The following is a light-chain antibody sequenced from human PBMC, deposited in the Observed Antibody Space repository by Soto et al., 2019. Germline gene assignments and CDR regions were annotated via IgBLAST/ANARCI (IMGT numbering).Light chain of an antibody. J-gene: IGKJ5*01. Sequence: EIVMTQSPATLSVSPGERATLSCRASQSVGTNLAWYQHKPGQAPRLLIYGASTRATGIPARFSGSGSGTEFNLTISSLQSEDFAVYYCQQYNNWLPITFVQGTRLEIK. V-gene: IGKV3-15*01. CDR2: GAS. CDR1: QSVGTN. CDR3: QQYNNWLPIT.